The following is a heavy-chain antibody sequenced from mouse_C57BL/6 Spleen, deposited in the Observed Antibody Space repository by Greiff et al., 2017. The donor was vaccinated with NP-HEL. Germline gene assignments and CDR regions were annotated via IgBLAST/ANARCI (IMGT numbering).Heavy chain of an antibody. CDR3: ARSLITTVVGDY. V-gene: IGHV1-69*01. CDR2: IDPSDSYT. CDR1: GYTFTSYW. D-gene: IGHD1-1*01. J-gene: IGHJ2*01. Sequence: QVQLQQPGAELVMPGASVKLSCKASGYTFTSYWMHWVKQRPGQGLEWIGEIDPSDSYTNYNQKFKGKSTLTVDKSSSTAYMQLSSLTSEDSAVYYCARSLITTVVGDYWRKGTTLTVSS.